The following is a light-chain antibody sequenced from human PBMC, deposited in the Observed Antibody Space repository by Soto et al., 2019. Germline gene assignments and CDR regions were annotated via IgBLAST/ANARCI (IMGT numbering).Light chain of an antibody. Sequence: EVVLTQSPGTLSLSPGERATLSFRTSQSISSTYLAWYHQKPGQAPSPLMSDTSRRATGIPARSSGSGSGTDFTLTISSLEPEDFAVSYCQQRSDAITIGQATRLEIK. CDR2: DTS. J-gene: IGKJ5*01. CDR1: QSISSTY. CDR3: QQRSDAIT. V-gene: IGKV3D-20*02.